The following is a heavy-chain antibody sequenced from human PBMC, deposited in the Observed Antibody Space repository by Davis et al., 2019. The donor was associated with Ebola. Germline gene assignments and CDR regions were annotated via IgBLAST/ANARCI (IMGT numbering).Heavy chain of an antibody. CDR2: IKSDGSST. CDR1: GFTFSSYW. Sequence: GESLKISCAASGFTFSSYWMHWVREAPGKGLVWVSRIKSDGSSTSYADSVKGRFTISRDNAKNTLYLQMNSLRAEDTAVYYCAREGWSPYYYGMDVWGQGTTVTVSS. V-gene: IGHV3-74*01. CDR3: AREGWSPYYYGMDV. D-gene: IGHD6-19*01. J-gene: IGHJ6*02.